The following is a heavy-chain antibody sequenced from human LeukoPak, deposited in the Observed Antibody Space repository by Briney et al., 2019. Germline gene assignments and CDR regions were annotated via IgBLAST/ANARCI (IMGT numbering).Heavy chain of an antibody. CDR2: IKSKTDGGTT. D-gene: IGHD6-13*01. CDR3: TTGVYGSSWEPDAFDI. Sequence: GGSLRLSCAASGFTFSVYAMRWVRQAPGKGLEWVGRIKSKTDGGTTDYDAPVKGRFTISRDDSKNKLYLQMNRLKTEDAAVYYWTTGVYGSSWEPDAFDIWGQGTMVTVSS. CDR1: GFTFSVYA. J-gene: IGHJ3*02. V-gene: IGHV3-15*01.